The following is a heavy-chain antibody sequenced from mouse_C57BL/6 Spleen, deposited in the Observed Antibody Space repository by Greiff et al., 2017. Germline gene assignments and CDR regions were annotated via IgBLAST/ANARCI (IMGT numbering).Heavy chain of an antibody. CDR1: GYAFTNYL. CDR2: INPGSGGT. J-gene: IGHJ3*01. Sequence: QVQLQQSGAELVRPGTSVKVSCKASGYAFTNYLIEWVKQRPGQGLEWIGVINPGSGGTNYNEKFKGKATLTADKPSSTAYMQLSSLTSEDSAVYFCARSDYSNSPFAYWGQGTLVTVSA. D-gene: IGHD2-5*01. V-gene: IGHV1-54*01. CDR3: ARSDYSNSPFAY.